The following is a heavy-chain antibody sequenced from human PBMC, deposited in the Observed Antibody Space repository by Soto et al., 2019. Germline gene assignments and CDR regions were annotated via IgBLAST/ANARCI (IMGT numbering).Heavy chain of an antibody. V-gene: IGHV1-69*01. D-gene: IGHD6-19*01. J-gene: IGHJ6*02. Sequence: QVQLVQSGAEVKKPGSSVKVSCKASGGTFSSYAISWVRQAPGQGLEWMGGIIPIFGTANYAQKFQGRVTITADESTSTAYMELSSLRSEDTAVYYCAGPIAVAGLYYYYGMDVWGQGTTVTVSS. CDR3: AGPIAVAGLYYYYGMDV. CDR1: GGTFSSYA. CDR2: IIPIFGTA.